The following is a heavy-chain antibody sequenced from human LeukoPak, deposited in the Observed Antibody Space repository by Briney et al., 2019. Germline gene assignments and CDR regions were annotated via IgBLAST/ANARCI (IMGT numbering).Heavy chain of an antibody. CDR3: AREGRDADPRVSDY. V-gene: IGHV4-4*07. CDR2: MHPSGST. D-gene: IGHD6-6*01. Sequence: XXIGRMHPSGSTNYNPSLKSRITMTVDTSKNQFSLKLSSVTAADTAVYYCAREGRDADPRVSDYWGQGTLVTVSS. J-gene: IGHJ4*02.